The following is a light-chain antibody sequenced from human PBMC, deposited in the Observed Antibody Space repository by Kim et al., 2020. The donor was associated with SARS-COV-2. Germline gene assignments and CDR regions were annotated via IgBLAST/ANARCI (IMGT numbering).Light chain of an antibody. CDR3: SSYRSDSSLV. CDR1: SSDVGAYNY. V-gene: IGLV2-14*03. Sequence: QSALTQPASVSGSPGQSITISCTGTSSDVGAYNYVSWYQQHPGKAPKLLIYDVSNRPSGVSSRFSGSKSGNTASLTISGLQAEDEADYYCSSYRSDSSLVFGGGTGLTVL. CDR2: DVS. J-gene: IGLJ3*02.